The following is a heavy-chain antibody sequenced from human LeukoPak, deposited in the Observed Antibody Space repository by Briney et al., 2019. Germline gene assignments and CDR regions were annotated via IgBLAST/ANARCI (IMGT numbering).Heavy chain of an antibody. V-gene: IGHV3-23*01. CDR1: GFTFSSYA. CDR2: VGTSVDT. Sequence: PGGSLRLSCLASGFTFSSYAMDWVRQAPGQGLQWVSAVGTSVDTYYADSVRGRFTISRDNSKNTLYLQMDSLRAEDTAIYYCTRKTPGRTPFDYWGQGILVTVSS. D-gene: IGHD2-15*01. CDR3: TRKTPGRTPFDY. J-gene: IGHJ4*02.